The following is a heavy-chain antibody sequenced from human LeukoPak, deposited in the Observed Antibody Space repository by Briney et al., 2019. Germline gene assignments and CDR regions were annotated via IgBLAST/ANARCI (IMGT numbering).Heavy chain of an antibody. CDR2: IKRDGSEK. D-gene: IGHD6-13*01. CDR3: ARPHSSSWSPLHY. Sequence: GGSLRLSCAASGFTFSTYWMTWVRQAPGKGLEWVANIKRDGSEKYYVDSVKGRFTISRDNSKNTLYLQLDSLRAEDTAVYYCARPHSSSWSPLHYWGQGTLVTVSS. V-gene: IGHV3-7*02. CDR1: GFTFSTYW. J-gene: IGHJ4*02.